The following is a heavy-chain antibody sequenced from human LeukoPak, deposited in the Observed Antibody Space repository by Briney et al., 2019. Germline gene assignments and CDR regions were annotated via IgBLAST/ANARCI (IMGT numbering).Heavy chain of an antibody. CDR2: IYYSGST. CDR3: VSHYNEYGDYGAFDI. V-gene: IGHV4-39*01. D-gene: IGHD4-17*01. J-gene: IGHJ3*02. Sequence: PSETLSLTCTVSGGSISSSSYYWGWIRQPPGKGLEWIGSIYYSGSTYYNPSLKSRVTISVDTSKNQFSLKLSSVTAADTAVYYCVSHYNEYGDYGAFDIWGQGTMVTVSS. CDR1: GGSISSSSYY.